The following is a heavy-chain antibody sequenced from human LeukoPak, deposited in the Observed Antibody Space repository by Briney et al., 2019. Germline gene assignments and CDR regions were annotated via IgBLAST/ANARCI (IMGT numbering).Heavy chain of an antibody. Sequence: ASVKVSCKVSGYTLTELSMHWVRQAPGKGLEWMGGFDPEDGETIYAQKFQGRVTMTEDTSTDTAYMELSSLRSEDTAVYYCATSGYLQGAFDIWGQGTMVTVSS. CDR3: ATSGYLQGAFDI. J-gene: IGHJ3*02. V-gene: IGHV1-24*01. CDR2: FDPEDGET. D-gene: IGHD3-10*01. CDR1: GYTLTELS.